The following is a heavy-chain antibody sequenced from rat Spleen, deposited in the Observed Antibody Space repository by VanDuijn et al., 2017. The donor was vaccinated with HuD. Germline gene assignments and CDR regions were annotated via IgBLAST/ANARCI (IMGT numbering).Heavy chain of an antibody. CDR1: EFTFSNYG. V-gene: IGHV5-29*01. CDR3: AKDRYPGPKETPFDY. Sequence: EVQLVESDGGLVQPGRSLKLSCAASEFTFSNYGMAWVCQVSAKGLEWVATISYDGSSTYYRDSVKGRFTISRDNAKSTLYLQMESLRSEDTATYYCAKDRYPGPKETPFDYWGQGVMVTVSS. J-gene: IGHJ2*01. D-gene: IGHD1-4*01. CDR2: ISYDGSST.